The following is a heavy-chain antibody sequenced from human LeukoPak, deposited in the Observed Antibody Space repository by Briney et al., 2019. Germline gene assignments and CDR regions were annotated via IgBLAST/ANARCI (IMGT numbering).Heavy chain of an antibody. Sequence: PGGSLRLSCAASGFTFGNYAMGWVRQAPGKGLEWVSAISGRGDYTNYADSVKGRFTISRDNSKNTLNLHMSSLRAEDTALYYCAKAIVNYGSGTYLTDWGQGTLVTVSS. J-gene: IGHJ4*02. CDR3: AKAIVNYGSGTYLTD. CDR2: ISGRGDYT. CDR1: GFTFGNYA. V-gene: IGHV3-23*01. D-gene: IGHD3-10*01.